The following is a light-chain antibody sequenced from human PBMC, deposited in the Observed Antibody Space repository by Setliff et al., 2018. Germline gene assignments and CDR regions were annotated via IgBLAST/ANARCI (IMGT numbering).Light chain of an antibody. CDR1: SSDVGGYNY. J-gene: IGLJ1*01. V-gene: IGLV2-8*01. Sequence: QFALTQPPSASGSPGQSVTISCTGTSSDVGGYNYVSWYQQHPGKAPKLMIYEVSKWPSGVPDRFSGSKSGNTASLPVSGLQAEDEADYYCSSYAGSNNYVFGTGTKVTVL. CDR3: SSYAGSNNYV. CDR2: EVS.